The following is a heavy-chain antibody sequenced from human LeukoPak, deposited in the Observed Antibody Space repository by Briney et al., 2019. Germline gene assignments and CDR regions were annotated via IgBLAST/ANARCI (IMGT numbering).Heavy chain of an antibody. V-gene: IGHV4-39*01. CDR2: IYYSGST. Sequence: SETLSLTCTVSGGSISSSSYYWGWIRQPPGKGLEWIGSIYYSGSTYYNPSLKSRVTISVDTSKNQFSLKLSSVTAADTAVYYCAGVVPYYYYMDVWGKGTTVTVSS. CDR1: GGSISSSSYY. J-gene: IGHJ6*03. D-gene: IGHD2-15*01. CDR3: AGVVPYYYYMDV.